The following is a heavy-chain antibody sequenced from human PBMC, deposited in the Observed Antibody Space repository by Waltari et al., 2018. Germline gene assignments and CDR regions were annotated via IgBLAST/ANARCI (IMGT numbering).Heavy chain of an antibody. CDR1: GFTFTNYA. CDR2: FSGSGGST. Sequence: EVQLLESGGGLVQPGGSLRLSCAASGFTFTNYAMNWVRQAPGKGLEWVAFFSGSGGSTYYADSVKGRFTISRDNSKKTLYLQMNSLRGEDTAVYYCANLGAAMRVYSFDGLDVWGQGTTVTVSS. V-gene: IGHV3-23*01. J-gene: IGHJ6*02. CDR3: ANLGAAMRVYSFDGLDV. D-gene: IGHD2-2*01.